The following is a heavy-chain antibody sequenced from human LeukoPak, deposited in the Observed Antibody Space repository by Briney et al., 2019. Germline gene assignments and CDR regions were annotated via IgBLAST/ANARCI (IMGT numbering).Heavy chain of an antibody. CDR2: IIPILGIA. Sequence: ASVKVSCKASGGTFSSYAISWVRQAPGQGLEWMGRIIPILGIANYAQKFQGRVTITADKSTSTAYMELSSLRSEDTAVYYCARVYPEYYYDSSGYYYWGQGTLVTVSS. D-gene: IGHD3-22*01. CDR3: ARVYPEYYYDSSGYYY. J-gene: IGHJ4*02. CDR1: GGTFSSYA. V-gene: IGHV1-69*04.